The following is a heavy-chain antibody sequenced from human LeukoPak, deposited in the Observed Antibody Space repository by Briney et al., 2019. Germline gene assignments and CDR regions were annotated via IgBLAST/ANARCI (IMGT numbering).Heavy chain of an antibody. D-gene: IGHD3-10*01. V-gene: IGHV4-39*01. CDR3: ARGRNTLLRGAIGAETRYYYSYYMDV. CDR2: IYYGENT. Sequence: SETLSLTCTVSGGSISSGPYDWGWIRQPPGKGLEWIGNIYYGENTYYNPSRKSRVTISIDTSKNQFYLKPSSVPAADTALYYCARGRNTLLRGAIGAETRYYYSYYMDVWGKGTTVTVSS. CDR1: GGSISSGPYD. J-gene: IGHJ6*03.